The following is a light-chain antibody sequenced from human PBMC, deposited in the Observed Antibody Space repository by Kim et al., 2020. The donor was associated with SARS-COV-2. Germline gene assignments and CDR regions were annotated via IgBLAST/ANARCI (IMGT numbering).Light chain of an antibody. CDR1: SNDIGKYNY. V-gene: IGLV2-8*01. CDR3: SSYAGTRVR. CDR2: EVY. Sequence: QSALTQPPSASGSPGQSVTISCTGTSNDIGKYNYVSWYQQHPGKALKLLIYEVYERPSGVPDRFSGSKSGNTASLTVSGLQTEDDADYYCSSYAGTRVRFGSGTKVTVL. J-gene: IGLJ1*01.